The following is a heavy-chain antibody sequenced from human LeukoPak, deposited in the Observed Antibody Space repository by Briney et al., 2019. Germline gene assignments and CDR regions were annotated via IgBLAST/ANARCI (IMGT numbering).Heavy chain of an antibody. Sequence: GGSLRLSCAASGFTFSSYSINWVRQAPGKGLEWVSYISSSSSTIYYADSVKGRFTISRDNAKNTLYLQMNSLRAEDTAVYYCAKDLQLEDCSGGSCYFHYGMDVWGQGTTVTVSS. V-gene: IGHV3-48*04. CDR3: AKDLQLEDCSGGSCYFHYGMDV. CDR2: ISSSSSTI. J-gene: IGHJ6*02. D-gene: IGHD2-15*01. CDR1: GFTFSSYS.